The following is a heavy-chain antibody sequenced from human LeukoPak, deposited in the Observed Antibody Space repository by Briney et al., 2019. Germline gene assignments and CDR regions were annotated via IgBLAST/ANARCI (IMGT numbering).Heavy chain of an antibody. J-gene: IGHJ1*01. D-gene: IGHD2-2*01. CDR2: IRYDGSNK. CDR1: GFTFSSYG. CDR3: AKGLYCSSTSCCKGGYFQH. V-gene: IGHV3-30*02. Sequence: GGSLRLSCAASGFTFSSYGMHWVRQAPGKGLEWVAFIRYDGSNKYYADSVKGRFTISRDNSKNTLYLQMNSLRAEDTAVYYCAKGLYCSSTSCCKGGYFQHWGQGTLVTVSS.